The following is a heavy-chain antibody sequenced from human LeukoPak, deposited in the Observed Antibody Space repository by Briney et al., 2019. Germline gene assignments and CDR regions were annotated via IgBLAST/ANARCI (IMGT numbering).Heavy chain of an antibody. V-gene: IGHV3-74*01. D-gene: IGHD6-13*01. CDR1: GVTFSSYW. J-gene: IGHJ4*02. Sequence: GGSLRLSCAASGVTFSSYWMHWVRQAPGKGLVWVSRINSDGSSTSYADSVKGRFTISRDNAKNTLYLQMNSLRAEDTAVYYCAKTYSSSWYPLGYWGQGTLVTVSS. CDR3: AKTYSSSWYPLGY. CDR2: INSDGSST.